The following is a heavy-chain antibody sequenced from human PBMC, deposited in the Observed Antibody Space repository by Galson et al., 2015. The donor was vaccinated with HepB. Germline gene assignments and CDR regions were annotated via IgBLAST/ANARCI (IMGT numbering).Heavy chain of an antibody. V-gene: IGHV3-48*01. J-gene: IGHJ6*02. Sequence: LRLSCAASGFTFSSYNMNWVRQAPEKGLEWISYIDSSSTIIYYAGSVKGRFTISRDNAKNSLYLQMNSLRAEDTGIYYCARDRGGSGSHLSYYYDMDVWGQGTTVTVSS. CDR2: IDSSSTII. CDR3: ARDRGGSGSHLSYYYDMDV. D-gene: IGHD3-10*01. CDR1: GFTFSSYN.